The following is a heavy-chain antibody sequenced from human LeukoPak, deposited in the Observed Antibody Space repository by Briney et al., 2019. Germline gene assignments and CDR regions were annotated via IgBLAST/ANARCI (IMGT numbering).Heavy chain of an antibody. Sequence: ASVKVSCKASGGTFSSNAISWVRQAPGQGLEWMGGIIPIFGTANYAQKFQGRVTITADESTSTAYMELSSLRSEDTAVYYCARVRDGYGSLDAFDIWGQGTMVTVSS. CDR2: IIPIFGTA. CDR1: GGTFSSNA. D-gene: IGHD5-24*01. J-gene: IGHJ3*02. CDR3: ARVRDGYGSLDAFDI. V-gene: IGHV1-69*13.